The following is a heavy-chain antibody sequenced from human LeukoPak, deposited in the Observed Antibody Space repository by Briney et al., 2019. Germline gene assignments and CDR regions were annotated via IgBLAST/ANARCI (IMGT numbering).Heavy chain of an antibody. D-gene: IGHD6-13*01. CDR3: ARDLNRAGIAAAGTGGWFDP. J-gene: IGHJ5*02. CDR1: GYTFTSYG. Sequence: GASVKVSCKASGYTFTSYGISWVRQAPGQGLEWMRWISAYNGNTNYAQKLQGRVTMTTDTSTSTAYMELRSLRSDDTAVYYCARDLNRAGIAAAGTGGWFDPWGQGTLVTVSS. CDR2: ISAYNGNT. V-gene: IGHV1-18*01.